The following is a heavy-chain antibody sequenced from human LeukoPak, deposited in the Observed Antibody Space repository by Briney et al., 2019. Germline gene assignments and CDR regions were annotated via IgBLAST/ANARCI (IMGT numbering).Heavy chain of an antibody. Sequence: SETLSLTCTVSGGSISSYYWGWIRQPPGKGLGWIGYIYYSGSTNYNPSLKSRVTISVDTSKNQFSLKLSSVTAADTAVYYCARLQHGYSGYDFLNYFDYWGQGTLVTVSS. CDR3: ARLQHGYSGYDFLNYFDY. D-gene: IGHD5-12*01. CDR1: GGSISSYY. CDR2: IYYSGST. J-gene: IGHJ4*02. V-gene: IGHV4-59*08.